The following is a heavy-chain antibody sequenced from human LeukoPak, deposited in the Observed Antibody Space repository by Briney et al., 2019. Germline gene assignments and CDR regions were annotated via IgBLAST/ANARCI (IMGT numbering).Heavy chain of an antibody. CDR3: ARAVGGTSCFDY. Sequence: XXTXXXYWMXWVRQAPXKGLVWVSRINSDGSSTSYADSVKGRFTISRDNAKNTLYLQMNSLRAEDTAVYYCARAVGGTSCFDYWGQGTLVTVSS. V-gene: IGHV3-74*01. CDR1: XXTXXXYW. CDR2: INSDGSST. D-gene: IGHD2-2*01. J-gene: IGHJ4*02.